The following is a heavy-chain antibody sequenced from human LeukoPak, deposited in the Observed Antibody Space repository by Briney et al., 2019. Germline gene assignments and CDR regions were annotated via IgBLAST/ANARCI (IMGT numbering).Heavy chain of an antibody. V-gene: IGHV3-23*01. CDR3: AKEGYSSGWLDN. Sequence: PGGSLRLSCVASGFPVSTYVMIWVRQAPGKGLEWVSAIVGSGVTTYYRDSVKGRFTIARDNSKNTLYLHMNDLRAEDTAVYYCAKEGYSSGWLDNWGQGTLVTVSS. J-gene: IGHJ4*02. CDR1: GFPVSTYV. D-gene: IGHD6-19*01. CDR2: IVGSGVTT.